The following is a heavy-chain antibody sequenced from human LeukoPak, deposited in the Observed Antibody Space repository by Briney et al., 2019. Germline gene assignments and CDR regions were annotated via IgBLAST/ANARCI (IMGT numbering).Heavy chain of an antibody. CDR2: IWYGGSNK. CDR3: AKDHGLWGTPFDC. CDR1: GFTFSSYG. V-gene: IGHV3-30*02. Sequence: GSLRLSCAASGFTFSSYGMHWVRQAPGKGLEWVAVIWYGGSNKYYADSVKGRFTISRDNSKTTLHLQMSSLRAEDTAVYYCAKDHGLWGTPFDCWGQGTLVTVSS. J-gene: IGHJ4*02. D-gene: IGHD3-16*01.